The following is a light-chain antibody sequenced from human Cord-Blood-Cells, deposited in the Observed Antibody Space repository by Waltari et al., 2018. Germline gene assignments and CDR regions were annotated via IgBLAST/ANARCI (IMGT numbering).Light chain of an antibody. CDR1: QSVSSY. CDR3: QQRSNWPLT. V-gene: IGKV3-11*01. J-gene: IGKJ4*01. CDR2: DAS. Sequence: EIVLTQSPATLSLSPGERATLSCRASQSVSSYLAWYQQKPGQAPRLLIYDASNRATGIPARFSGSGSGQDFTLTISSLEPEDFAVYYCQQRSNWPLTFGGGTQVEIK.